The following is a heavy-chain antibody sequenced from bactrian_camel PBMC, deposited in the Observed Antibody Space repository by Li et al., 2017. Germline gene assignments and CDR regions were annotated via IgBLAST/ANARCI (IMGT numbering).Heavy chain of an antibody. CDR2: IRNFAQNT. CDR1: EFPFGGYY. D-gene: IGHD6*01. J-gene: IGHJ4*01. CDR3: AADSIVGVGGSCQND. V-gene: IGHV3S40*01. Sequence: VQLVESGGDLVQPGGSLTLSCTASEFPFGGYYYMSWVRQAPGKGLEWVSSIRNFAQNTYYSDSVKGRFTISLDNAKNTVYLQMNSLKAEDTAVYYCAADSIVGVGGSCQNDWGQGTQVTVS.